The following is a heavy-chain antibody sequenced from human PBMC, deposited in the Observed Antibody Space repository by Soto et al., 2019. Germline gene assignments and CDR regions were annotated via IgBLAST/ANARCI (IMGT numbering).Heavy chain of an antibody. J-gene: IGHJ4*02. CDR1: GYTFTSYY. D-gene: IGHD3-22*01. Sequence: ASVKVSCKASGYTFTSYYMHWVRQAPGQGLEWMGIINPSGGSTSYAQKFQGRVTMTRDTSTSTVYMELSSLRSEDTAVYYCARAKYHYSSGYYYFDYWGQGTLVTVSS. CDR3: ARAKYHYSSGYYYFDY. CDR2: INPSGGST. V-gene: IGHV1-46*01.